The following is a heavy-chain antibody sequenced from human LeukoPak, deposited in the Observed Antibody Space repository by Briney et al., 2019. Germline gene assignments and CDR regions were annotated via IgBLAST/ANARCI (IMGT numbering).Heavy chain of an antibody. CDR3: TTDLGITMVRELRGFGYYFDY. J-gene: IGHJ4*02. D-gene: IGHD3-10*01. V-gene: IGHV3-15*01. CDR2: IKSKADGGTT. CDR1: GFTFSNAW. Sequence: GGSLRLSCAASGFTFSNAWMSWVRQAPGKGLEWVGRIKSKADGGTTDYAAPVKGRFTISRDDSKNTLYLQMNSLKTEDTAVYYCTTDLGITMVRELRGFGYYFDYWGQGTLVTVSS.